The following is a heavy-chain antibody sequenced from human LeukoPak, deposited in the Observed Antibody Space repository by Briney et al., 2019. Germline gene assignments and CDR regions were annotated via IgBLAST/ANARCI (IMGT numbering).Heavy chain of an antibody. J-gene: IGHJ4*02. Sequence: SETLSLTCTVSGGSISSGGYYWSWIRQHPGKGLEWIGYIYYSGSTYYNPSLKSRVTISVDTSKSQFSLKLSSVTAADTAVYYCARGPEREHYDSSGYSLGYWGQGTLVTVSS. D-gene: IGHD3-22*01. CDR1: GGSISSGGYY. V-gene: IGHV4-31*03. CDR2: IYYSGST. CDR3: ARGPEREHYDSSGYSLGY.